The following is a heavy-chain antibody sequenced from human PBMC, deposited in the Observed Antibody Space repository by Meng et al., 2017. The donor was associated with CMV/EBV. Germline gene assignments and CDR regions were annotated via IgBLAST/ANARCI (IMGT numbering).Heavy chain of an antibody. D-gene: IGHD3-3*01. CDR2: IRYDGSNK. CDR3: AKDSVRGITIFGVVNLGGWFDP. J-gene: IGHJ5*02. V-gene: IGHV3-30*02. Sequence: GGSLRLSCAASGFTFSSYGMHWVRQAPGKGLEWVAFIRYDGSNKYYADPVKGRFTISRDNSKNTLYLQMNSLRAEDTAVYYCAKDSVRGITIFGVVNLGGWFDPWGQGTLVTVSS. CDR1: GFTFSSYG.